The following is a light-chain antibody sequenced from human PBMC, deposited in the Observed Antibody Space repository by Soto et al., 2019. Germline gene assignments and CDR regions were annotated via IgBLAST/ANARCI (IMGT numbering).Light chain of an antibody. J-gene: IGKJ4*01. V-gene: IGKV3-15*01. CDR1: QSVSSN. CDR2: GAS. CDR3: QQYNNWPPPT. Sequence: EIVMTQSPATLSVSPGERATLSCRASQSVSSNLAWYQQKPGQAPRLLIYGASTRATGIPARFSGSGSGTALTLTIISLQSEDFAVYYCQQYNNWPPPTFGGGTKVEIK.